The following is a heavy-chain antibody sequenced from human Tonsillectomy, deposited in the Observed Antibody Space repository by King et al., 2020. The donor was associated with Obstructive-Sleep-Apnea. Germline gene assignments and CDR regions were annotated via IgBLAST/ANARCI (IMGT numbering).Heavy chain of an antibody. V-gene: IGHV3-48*01. Sequence: VQLVESGGGLVQPGGSLRLSCAASGFTFSRYSMNWVHQAPGKGLEWVSYISSSSSTLYYADSAKGRFTISRDNAKNSLFLQMNSLRVEDTAVYYCAREGYCSSTSCSVDTFNIWGQGTMVTVSS. CDR1: GFTFSRYS. J-gene: IGHJ3*02. CDR2: ISSSSSTL. D-gene: IGHD2-2*01. CDR3: AREGYCSSTSCSVDTFNI.